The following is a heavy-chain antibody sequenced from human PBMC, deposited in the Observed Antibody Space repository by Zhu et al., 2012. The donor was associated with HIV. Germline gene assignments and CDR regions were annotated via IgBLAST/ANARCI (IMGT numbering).Heavy chain of an antibody. CDR3: AKDRAHFGFGSGSYLDY. CDR2: ISGSGGST. D-gene: IGHD3-10*01. Sequence: EVQLLESGGGLVQPGGSLRLSCAASGFTFSSYAMSWVRQAPGKGLEWVSAISGSGGSTYYADSVKGRFTISRDNSKNTLYLQMNSLRAEDTAVYYCAKDRAHFGFGSGSYLDYWGQGTLVTVSS. J-gene: IGHJ4*02. V-gene: IGHV3-23*01. CDR1: GFTFSSYA.